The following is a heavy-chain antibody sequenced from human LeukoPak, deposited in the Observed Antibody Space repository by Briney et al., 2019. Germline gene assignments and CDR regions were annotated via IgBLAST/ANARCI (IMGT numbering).Heavy chain of an antibody. CDR3: ARDHRSYSSGWYMSADAFDN. V-gene: IGHV4-59*01. CDR1: GGSISSYY. D-gene: IGHD6-19*01. CDR2: IYYSGST. Sequence: SESLSLTCTVSGGSISSYYWSWIRQPPGKGLEWIGYIYYSGSTNHNPSLKSRVTISVDTSKNQFSLKLSSVTAADTAVYYCARDHRSYSSGWYMSADAFDNWGQGTMVTVSS. J-gene: IGHJ3*02.